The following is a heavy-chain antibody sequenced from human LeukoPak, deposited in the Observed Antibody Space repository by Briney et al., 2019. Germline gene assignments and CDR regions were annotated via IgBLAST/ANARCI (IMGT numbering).Heavy chain of an antibody. J-gene: IGHJ3*02. V-gene: IGHV4-59*08. D-gene: IGHD5-24*01. CDR3: ARHQGPRDGYNYGRAFDI. CDR1: GGSISTYY. Sequence: PSETLSLTCTVSGGSISTYYWSWIRQPPGKGLEWIGYIYYSGNTNYNPSLKSRITISVDTSKNQFSLKLSSVTASDTAVYYCARHQGPRDGYNYGRAFDIWGQATMVTVSS. CDR2: IYYSGNT.